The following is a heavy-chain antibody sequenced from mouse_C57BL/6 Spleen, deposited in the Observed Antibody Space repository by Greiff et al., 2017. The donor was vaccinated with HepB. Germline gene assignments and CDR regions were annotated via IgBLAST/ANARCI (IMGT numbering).Heavy chain of an antibody. CDR3: TRGGTTVVDPYYFDY. CDR2: ISSGGDYI. CDR1: GFTFSSYA. V-gene: IGHV5-9-1*02. D-gene: IGHD1-1*01. J-gene: IGHJ2*01. Sequence: EVQVVESGEGLVKPGGSLKLSCAASGFTFSSYAMSWVRQTPEKRLEWVAYISSGGDYIYYADTVKGRFTISRDNARNTLYLQMSSLKSEDTAMYYWTRGGTTVVDPYYFDYWGQGTTLTVSS.